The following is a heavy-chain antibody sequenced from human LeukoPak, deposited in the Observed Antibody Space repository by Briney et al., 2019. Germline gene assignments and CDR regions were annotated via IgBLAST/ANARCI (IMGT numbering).Heavy chain of an antibody. V-gene: IGHV4-34*01. D-gene: IGHD2-2*02. J-gene: IGHJ6*03. CDR2: INHSGST. CDR3: ARGRGYCSSTSCYTGIHYYYYMDV. Sequence: SETLSLTCAVYGGSFSGYYWSWIRQPPGKGLEWIGEINHSGSTNYNPSLKSRVTISVDTSKNQFSLKLSSVTAADTAVYYCARGRGYCSSTSCYTGIHYYYYMDVWGKGTTVTVSS. CDR1: GGSFSGYY.